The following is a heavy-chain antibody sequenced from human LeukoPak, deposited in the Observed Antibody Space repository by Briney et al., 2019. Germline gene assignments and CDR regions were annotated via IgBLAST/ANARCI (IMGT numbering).Heavy chain of an antibody. CDR2: IYYSGST. CDR1: GGSISSYY. D-gene: IGHD5-24*01. CDR3: ARAGGNGYNNWFDP. V-gene: IGHV4-59*01. Sequence: PSETLSLTCTVSGGSISSYYCSWIRQPPGKGLEWIGYIYYSGSTNYNPSLKSRVTISVDTSKNQFSLKLSSVTAADTAVYYCARAGGNGYNNWFDPWGQGTLVTVSS. J-gene: IGHJ5*02.